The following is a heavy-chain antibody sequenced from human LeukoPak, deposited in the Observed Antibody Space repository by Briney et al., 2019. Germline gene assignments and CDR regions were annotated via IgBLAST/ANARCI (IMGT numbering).Heavy chain of an antibody. V-gene: IGHV3-30-3*01. CDR3: ARGAVAGTQDAFDI. J-gene: IGHJ3*02. D-gene: IGHD6-19*01. CDR1: GFTFSSYA. CDR2: ISYDGSNK. Sequence: GGSLRLSCAASGFTFSSYAMHWVRQAPGKGLEWVAVISYDGSNKYYADSVKGRLTISRDNSKNTLYLQMNSLRAEDTAVYYCARGAVAGTQDAFDIWGQGTMVTVSS.